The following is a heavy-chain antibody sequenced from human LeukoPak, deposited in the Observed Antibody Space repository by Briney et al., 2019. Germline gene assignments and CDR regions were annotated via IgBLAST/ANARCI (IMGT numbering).Heavy chain of an antibody. CDR3: AREGVGRYYGSGSYKPFDY. D-gene: IGHD3-10*01. J-gene: IGHJ4*02. CDR2: ISGSSSYI. V-gene: IGHV3-21*01. Sequence: GGSLRLSCAASGFTFSSYSMNWVRQAPGEGLEWVSSISGSSSYINYAESVKGRFTISRDNAKTSLYLQMNSLRAEDTAVYFCAREGVGRYYGSGSYKPFDYWGQGTLVTVSS. CDR1: GFTFSSYS.